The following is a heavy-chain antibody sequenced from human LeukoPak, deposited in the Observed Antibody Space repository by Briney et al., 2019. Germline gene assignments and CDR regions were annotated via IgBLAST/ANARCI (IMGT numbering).Heavy chain of an antibody. Sequence: PGGSLRLSCAASGFTFDDYAMHWVRQAPGKGLEWVSGISWNSGSIGYADSVKGRFTISRDNAKNSLYLQMNSLRAEDTVLYYCAKDSIWRWFGDGSWFDPWGQGTLVTVSS. D-gene: IGHD3-10*01. V-gene: IGHV3-9*01. CDR2: ISWNSGSI. CDR1: GFTFDDYA. CDR3: AKDSIWRWFGDGSWFDP. J-gene: IGHJ5*02.